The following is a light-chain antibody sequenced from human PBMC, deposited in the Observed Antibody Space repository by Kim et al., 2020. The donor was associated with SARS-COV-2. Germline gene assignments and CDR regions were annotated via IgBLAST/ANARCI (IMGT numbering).Light chain of an antibody. CDR1: FSSIGNNY. J-gene: IGLJ2*01. CDR2: DNN. CDR3: GTWDSSLNAVL. V-gene: IGLV1-51*01. Sequence: GQKVTISCSGSFSSIGNNYVSWYQQLTEAAPKRLMYDNNKRHSGTPDRFSGSKSGTSATLGITGLQTGDEAEYYCGTWDSSLNAVLFGGGTQLTVL.